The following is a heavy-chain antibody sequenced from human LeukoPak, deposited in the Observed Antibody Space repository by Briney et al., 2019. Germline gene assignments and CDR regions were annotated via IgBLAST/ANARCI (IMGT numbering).Heavy chain of an antibody. J-gene: IGHJ4*02. CDR2: ISPCNGNT. Sequence: GASVKVSCKASGYTFTSYGISWVRQAPGQGLEWMGWISPCNGNTNYAQNLQGRVTMTTDTSTSTAYLELRSLRSDDTAVYYCARDPPGGGYSGYEEDGLDYWGQGTLVTVSS. CDR3: ARDPPGGGYSGYEEDGLDY. CDR1: GYTFTSYG. D-gene: IGHD5-12*01. V-gene: IGHV1-18*01.